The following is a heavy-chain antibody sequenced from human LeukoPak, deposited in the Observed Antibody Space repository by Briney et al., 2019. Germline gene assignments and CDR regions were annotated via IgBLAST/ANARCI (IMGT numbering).Heavy chain of an antibody. D-gene: IGHD4-17*01. V-gene: IGHV3-7*05. CDR2: IKQDGSEK. CDR1: GFTFTTYA. CDR3: ARAPSDYVFYYYYGMDV. Sequence: PGGSLRLSCAASGFTFTTYAMSWVRRAPGKGLEWVANIKQDGSEKYYVDSVKGRFTISRDNAKNSLYLQMNSLRAEDTAVYYCARAPSDYVFYYYYGMDVWGQGTTVTVSS. J-gene: IGHJ6*02.